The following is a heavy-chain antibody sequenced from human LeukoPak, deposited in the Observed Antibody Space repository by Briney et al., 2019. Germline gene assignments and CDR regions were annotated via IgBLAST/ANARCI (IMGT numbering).Heavy chain of an antibody. D-gene: IGHD3-22*01. CDR2: IYYSGST. CDR1: GGSISSYY. V-gene: IGHV4-59*01. Sequence: SETLSLTCTVSGGSISSYYWSWIRQPPGKGLEWIGYIYYSGSTNYNPSLKSRVTISVDTSKNQFSLKLSSVTAADTAVYYCARGDNYYDSSGDAFDIWGQGTMVTVSS. J-gene: IGHJ3*02. CDR3: ARGDNYYDSSGDAFDI.